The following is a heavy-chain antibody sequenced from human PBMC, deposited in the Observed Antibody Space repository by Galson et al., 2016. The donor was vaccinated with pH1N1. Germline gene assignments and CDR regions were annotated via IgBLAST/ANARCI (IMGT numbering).Heavy chain of an antibody. D-gene: IGHD5-18*01. Sequence: SETLSLTCIVSGGSISSYYWSWIRQPPGKGLEWIGYIYYSGSTNYNPSLKSRVTISADTSKNQFSLKLSSVTAADTAVYYCARDREYNYGYYDHAFDIWGQGTMVTVSS. CDR3: ARDREYNYGYYDHAFDI. CDR1: GGSISSYY. CDR2: IYYSGST. J-gene: IGHJ3*02. V-gene: IGHV4-59*01.